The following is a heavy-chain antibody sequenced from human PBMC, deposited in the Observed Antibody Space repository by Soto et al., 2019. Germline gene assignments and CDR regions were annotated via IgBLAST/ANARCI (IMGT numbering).Heavy chain of an antibody. J-gene: IGHJ6*02. CDR3: ASLTGLAVGMDV. V-gene: IGHV4-39*01. D-gene: IGHD3-10*01. CDR2: IYYSGST. CDR1: GGSISSSSYY. Sequence: PSETLSLTCTVSGGSISSSSYYWGWIRQPPGKGLEWIGSIYYSGSTYYNPSLKSRVTISVDTSKNQFSLKLSSVTAADTAVYYCASLTGLAVGMDVWGQGNTVTVSS.